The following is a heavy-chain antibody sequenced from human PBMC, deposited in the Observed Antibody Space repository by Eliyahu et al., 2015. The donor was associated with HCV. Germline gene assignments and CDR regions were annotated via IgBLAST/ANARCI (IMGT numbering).Heavy chain of an antibody. CDR2: INPNSGDT. J-gene: IGHJ4*02. CDR1: GYTFTGYY. Sequence: QVQLVQSGAEVRKPGASVXVSCKASGYTFTGYYIHWVRQAPGQGLEWMGWINPNSGDTKYPQRFQGRVTMTRDTSISTAYMEVSRLGSDDTAVYFCATVDIGSFDYWGQGTLVTVSS. V-gene: IGHV1-2*02. CDR3: ATVDIGSFDY. D-gene: IGHD2-15*01.